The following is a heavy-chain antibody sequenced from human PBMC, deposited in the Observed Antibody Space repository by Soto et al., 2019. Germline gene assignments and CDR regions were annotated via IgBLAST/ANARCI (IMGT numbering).Heavy chain of an antibody. CDR1: GFTLSSYS. CDR2: ISSSSSSI. V-gene: IGHV3-48*01. D-gene: IGHD6-13*01. CDR3: AKDQGSSWYEIDY. J-gene: IGHJ4*02. Sequence: GGSLRLSCAASGFTLSSYSMNWVRQAPGKGLEWVSYISSSSSSIHYADSVKGRFTISRDNSKNTLYLQMNSLRAEDTAVYYCAKDQGSSWYEIDYWGQGTLVTVSS.